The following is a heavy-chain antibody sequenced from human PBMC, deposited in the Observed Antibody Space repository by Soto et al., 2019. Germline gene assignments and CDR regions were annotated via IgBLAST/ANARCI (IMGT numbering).Heavy chain of an antibody. CDR1: GYTLSSYG. CDR3: TRGVVDYDY. V-gene: IGHV1-18*01. J-gene: IGHJ4*02. Sequence: ASVKVSCKTSGYTLSSYGITWVRQAPGQGLEWMGWTSAFNGKSNYAQNYQGRVTMTTDTSTSTAYMELRSLTSDDTAVYYCTRGVVDYDYWGPGTQVTSPQ. D-gene: IGHD2-2*01. CDR2: TSAFNGKS.